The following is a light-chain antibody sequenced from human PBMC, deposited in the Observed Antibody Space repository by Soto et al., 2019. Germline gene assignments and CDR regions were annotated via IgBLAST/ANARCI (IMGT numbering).Light chain of an antibody. CDR1: SSDVGGYNS. CDR3: CSFTSSTPCV. Sequence: QSALTQPASVSGSPGQSITISCTGTSSDVGGYNSVSWYQQYPGKAPKLMIYDVNNRASGISNRFSGSKSGNTASLTSSGLQAEDDADYYCCSFTSSTPCVFGTGTKLTVL. V-gene: IGLV2-14*03. J-gene: IGLJ1*01. CDR2: DVN.